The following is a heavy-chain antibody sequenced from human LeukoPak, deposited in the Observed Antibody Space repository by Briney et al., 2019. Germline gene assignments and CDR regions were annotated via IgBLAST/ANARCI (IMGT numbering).Heavy chain of an antibody. V-gene: IGHV1-8*01. J-gene: IGHJ3*02. D-gene: IGHD3-9*01. Sequence: ASVKVSCKASGYTFTSYDINWVRQATGQGLEWMGWMNPNSGNTGYAQKFQGRVTMTRNTSISTAYMELRSLRSDDTAVYYCARDLLSDYDFLTDAFDIWGQGTMVTVSS. CDR2: MNPNSGNT. CDR1: GYTFTSYD. CDR3: ARDLLSDYDFLTDAFDI.